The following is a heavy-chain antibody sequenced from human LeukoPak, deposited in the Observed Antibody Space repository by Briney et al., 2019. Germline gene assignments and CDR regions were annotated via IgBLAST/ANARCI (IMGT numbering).Heavy chain of an antibody. D-gene: IGHD2-21*02. CDR2: IFYSGST. CDR3: ARDDPVTAFDY. CDR1: GGSLNNHF. J-gene: IGHJ4*02. V-gene: IGHV4-59*11. Sequence: TSETLSLTCTVSGGSLNNHFWSWIRQPPGKGPEWIGYIFYSGSTSYNPSLRSRVSLSLDPSKNRFSLRLRSITAADTAMYYCARDDPVTAFDYWGPGTLVIVSS.